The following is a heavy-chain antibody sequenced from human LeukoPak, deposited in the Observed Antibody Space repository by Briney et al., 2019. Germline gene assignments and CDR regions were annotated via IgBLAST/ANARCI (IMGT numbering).Heavy chain of an antibody. Sequence: SVKVSCKASGYTFTSYDINWVRQATGQGLEWMGRMIPILGIANYAQKFQGRVTITADKSTSTAYMELSSLRSEDTAVYYCARDLEDCSGGSCYCYYYYGMDVWGQGTTVTVSS. V-gene: IGHV1-69*04. CDR2: MIPILGIA. J-gene: IGHJ6*02. CDR1: GYTFTSYD. CDR3: ARDLEDCSGGSCYCYYYYGMDV. D-gene: IGHD2-15*01.